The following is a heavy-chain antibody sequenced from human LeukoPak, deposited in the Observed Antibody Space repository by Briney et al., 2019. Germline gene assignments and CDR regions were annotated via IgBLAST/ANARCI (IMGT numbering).Heavy chain of an antibody. CDR1: GHTFTSYY. CDR3: ARTGDSSGLHPGYYYYYGMDV. J-gene: IGHJ6*02. Sequence: ASVKVSCKASGHTFTSYYMHWVRQAPGQGLEWMGIINPSGGSTSYAQKFQGRVTMTRDTSTSTVYMELSSLRSEDTAVYYCARTGDSSGLHPGYYYYYGMDVWGQGTTVTVSS. V-gene: IGHV1-46*01. D-gene: IGHD6-19*01. CDR2: INPSGGST.